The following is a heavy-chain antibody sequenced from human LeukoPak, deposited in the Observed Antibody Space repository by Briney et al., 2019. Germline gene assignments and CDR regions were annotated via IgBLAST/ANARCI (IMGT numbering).Heavy chain of an antibody. Sequence: GRSLRLSCAASGFTFSSYAMHWVRQAPGEGLEWVAVISYDGSNKYYADSVKGRFTISRDNSKNTLYLQMNSLRAEDTAVYYCARDQYYDFWSGYSSAFDYWGQGTLVTVSS. J-gene: IGHJ4*02. CDR2: ISYDGSNK. D-gene: IGHD3-3*01. CDR3: ARDQYYDFWSGYSSAFDY. CDR1: GFTFSSYA. V-gene: IGHV3-30*01.